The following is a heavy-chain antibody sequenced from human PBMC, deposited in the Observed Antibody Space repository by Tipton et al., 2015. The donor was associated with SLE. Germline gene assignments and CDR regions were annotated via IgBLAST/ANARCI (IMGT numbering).Heavy chain of an antibody. Sequence: TLSLTCAVYGGSFSGNYWTWIRQPPGKGLEWIGEINHSGSTNYNPSLKSRVTISVDTSKNQFSLKLSSVTAADTAVYYCARGMKVAGTYYFDYWGQGTLVTVSS. CDR3: ARGMKVAGTYYFDY. J-gene: IGHJ4*02. V-gene: IGHV4-34*01. CDR1: GGSFSGNY. D-gene: IGHD6-19*01. CDR2: INHSGST.